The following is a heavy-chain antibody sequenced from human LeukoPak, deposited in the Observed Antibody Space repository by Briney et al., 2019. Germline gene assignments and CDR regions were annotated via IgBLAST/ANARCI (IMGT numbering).Heavy chain of an antibody. V-gene: IGHV1-2*02. CDR2: INPNSGGT. D-gene: IGHD6-13*01. J-gene: IGHJ6*03. CDR3: ARNGYSSSWSTVYYYYYYMDV. Sequence: TSVKVSCKASGYTFTGHYMHWVRQAPGQGLAWMGWINPNSGGTNYAQKFQGRVTMTRDTSISTAYMELSRLRSDDTAVYYCARNGYSSSWSTVYYYYYYMDVWGKGTTVTVSS. CDR1: GYTFTGHY.